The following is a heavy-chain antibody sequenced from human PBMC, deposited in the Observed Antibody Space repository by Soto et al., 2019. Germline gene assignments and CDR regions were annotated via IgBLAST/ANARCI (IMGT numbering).Heavy chain of an antibody. CDR2: IIPIFGTA. J-gene: IGHJ4*02. CDR1: GGTFSSYA. CDR3: AREVQSPHTPFDY. D-gene: IGHD1-1*01. Sequence: QVQLVQSGAEVKKPGSSVQVSCKASGGTFSSYAISWVRQAPGPGLEWMGGIIPIFGTANYAQTFQGRVTITADESTSTAYMELRRLRSEDTAVYYCAREVQSPHTPFDYWGQGTLVTVSS. V-gene: IGHV1-69*01.